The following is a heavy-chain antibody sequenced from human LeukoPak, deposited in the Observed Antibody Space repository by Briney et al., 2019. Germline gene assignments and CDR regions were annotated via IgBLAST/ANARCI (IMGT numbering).Heavy chain of an antibody. D-gene: IGHD3-3*01. Sequence: GASVMVSCKASGYTFTSYGISWVRQAPGQGLEWMGWISAYNGNTNYAQKLQGRVTMTTDTSTSTAYMELRSLRSDDTAVYYCARDSYYDFWSGYYTFDYWGQGTLVTVSS. CDR2: ISAYNGNT. CDR1: GYTFTSYG. V-gene: IGHV1-18*01. J-gene: IGHJ4*02. CDR3: ARDSYYDFWSGYYTFDY.